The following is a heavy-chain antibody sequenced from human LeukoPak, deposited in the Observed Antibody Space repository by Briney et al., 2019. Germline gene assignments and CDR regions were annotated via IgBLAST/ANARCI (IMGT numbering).Heavy chain of an antibody. V-gene: IGHV3-48*01. CDR1: GFTFKTYS. Sequence: GGSLRLACAASGFTFKTYSMNWVRQAPGKGLEWVSYISSSSIIISYADSVKGRFTISRDNAENSLYLQMNSLRVEDTAVYYCAKDRGIISDYWGQGTLVTVSS. J-gene: IGHJ4*02. D-gene: IGHD3-10*01. CDR3: AKDRGIISDY. CDR2: ISSSSIII.